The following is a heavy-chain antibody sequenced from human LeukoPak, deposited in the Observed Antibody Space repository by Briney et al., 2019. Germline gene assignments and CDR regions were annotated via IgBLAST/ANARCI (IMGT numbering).Heavy chain of an antibody. Sequence: GASVKVSCKASGYTFTGYYMHWVRQAPGQGLEWMGWINPNSGGTNYAQKFQARVTMTRDTSISTACMELSSLRSDDTAVYYCTRDFWSVAGAGPGFDPWGQGTLVIVSS. CDR3: TRDFWSVAGAGPGFDP. V-gene: IGHV1-2*02. D-gene: IGHD6-13*01. CDR2: INPNSGGT. CDR1: GYTFTGYY. J-gene: IGHJ5*02.